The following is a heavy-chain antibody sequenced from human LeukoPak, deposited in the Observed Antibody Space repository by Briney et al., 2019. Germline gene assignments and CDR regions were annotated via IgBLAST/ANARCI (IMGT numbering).Heavy chain of an antibody. V-gene: IGHV1-18*01. CDR2: ISAYNGNT. J-gene: IGHJ6*03. D-gene: IGHD4-23*01. CDR1: GYTFTSYG. CDR3: ARDYGGNSVVSYYYYMDV. Sequence: ASVKVSCKASGYTFTSYGISWVRQAPGQGLEWMGWISAYNGNTNYAQKLQGRVTMTTDTSTSTAYMELRSLRSDDTAVYYCARDYGGNSVVSYYYYMDVWGKGTTVTVSS.